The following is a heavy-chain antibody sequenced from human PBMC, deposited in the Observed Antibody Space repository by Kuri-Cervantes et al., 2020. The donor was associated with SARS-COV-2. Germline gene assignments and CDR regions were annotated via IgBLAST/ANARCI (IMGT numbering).Heavy chain of an antibody. CDR1: GFTFSSYA. D-gene: IGHD6-6*01. CDR3: ARMKLEYSTNPRGDHYYGLDV. J-gene: IGHJ6*02. V-gene: IGHV2-26*01. Sequence: ESLKISCAASGFTFSSYAMSWIRQPPGKTPEWLAHIFSNDGKSYSTSLKNRLTISKDTSKSQVVLTMTNMDPVDTATYYCARMKLEYSTNPRGDHYYGLDVWGQGTTVTVSS. CDR2: IFSNDGK.